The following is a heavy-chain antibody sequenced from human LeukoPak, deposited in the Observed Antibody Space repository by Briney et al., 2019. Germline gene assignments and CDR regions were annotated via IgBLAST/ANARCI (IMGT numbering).Heavy chain of an antibody. V-gene: IGHV3-9*01. D-gene: IGHD2-2*01. J-gene: IGHJ4*02. CDR2: ISWNSGSI. Sequence: GGSLRLSCAASGFTFDDYAMHWVRQAPGKGLEWVSGISWNSGSIGYADSVKGRFTISRDNANSSLFLQMNSQRAEDTALYYCARDRGSNNYFDHWGQGTLVTVSS. CDR1: GFTFDDYA. CDR3: ARDRGSNNYFDH.